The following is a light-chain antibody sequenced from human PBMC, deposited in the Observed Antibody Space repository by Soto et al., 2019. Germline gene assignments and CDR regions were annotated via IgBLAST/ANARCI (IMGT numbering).Light chain of an antibody. V-gene: IGKV3-15*01. CDR2: GTS. CDR3: QQYNKWPYT. Sequence: EIVMTQSPVALSVSPGESAALSCRASQSVGRNFAWYQQRPGQAPRVLIYGTSTRATGVPARFSGSGSGTDFTLTNSRLQSEDFAVYYCQQYNKWPYTFGQGTRLEIK. CDR1: QSVGRN. J-gene: IGKJ2*01.